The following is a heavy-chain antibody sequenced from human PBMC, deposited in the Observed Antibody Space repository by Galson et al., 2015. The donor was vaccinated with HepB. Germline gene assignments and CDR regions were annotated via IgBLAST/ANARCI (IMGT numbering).Heavy chain of an antibody. Sequence: SLRLSCAASGFTFSSYGMHWVRQAPGKGLEWVAVKWYDGSNKYYADSVKGRFTISRDNSKNTLYLQMNSLRAEDTAVYYCAVLEGVVVAAQGADAFDIWGQGTMVTVSS. V-gene: IGHV3-33*01. J-gene: IGHJ3*02. CDR3: AVLEGVVVAAQGADAFDI. D-gene: IGHD2-15*01. CDR2: KWYDGSNK. CDR1: GFTFSSYG.